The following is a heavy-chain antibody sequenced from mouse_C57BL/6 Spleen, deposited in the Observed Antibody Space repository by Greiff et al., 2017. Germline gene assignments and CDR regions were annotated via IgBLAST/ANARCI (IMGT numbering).Heavy chain of an antibody. V-gene: IGHV1-26*01. D-gene: IGHD2-4*01. Sequence: VHVKQSGPELVKPGASVKISCKASGYTFTDYYMNWVKQSHGKSLEWIGDINPNNGGTSYNQKFKGKATLTVDKSSSTAYMELRSLTSEDSAVYYCARALYDYGFAYWGQGTLVTVSA. CDR1: GYTFTDYY. CDR2: INPNNGGT. CDR3: ARALYDYGFAY. J-gene: IGHJ3*01.